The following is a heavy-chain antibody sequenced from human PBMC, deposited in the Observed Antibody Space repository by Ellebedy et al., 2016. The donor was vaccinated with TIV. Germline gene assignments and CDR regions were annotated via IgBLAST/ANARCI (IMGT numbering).Heavy chain of an antibody. J-gene: IGHJ4*02. CDR2: INNDGSST. CDR3: AREVWYPAS. V-gene: IGHV3-74*01. D-gene: IGHD6-13*01. Sequence: GESPKISCAASRVTFRSYWMHWVRQAPGEGLVWVARINNDGSSTNYADSVKGRFTISRDNAESILYLQMNSLRVEDTAVYYCAREVWYPASWGQGTLVTVSS. CDR1: RVTFRSYW.